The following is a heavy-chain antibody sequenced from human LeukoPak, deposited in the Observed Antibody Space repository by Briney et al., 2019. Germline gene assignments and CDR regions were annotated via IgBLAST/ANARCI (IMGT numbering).Heavy chain of an antibody. CDR2: IKSKTDGGTT. D-gene: IGHD3-9*01. V-gene: IGHV3-15*01. CDR1: GFTFSNAW. CDR3: TTDEIPYDILTGSYLKDFDY. J-gene: IGHJ4*02. Sequence: GSLRLSCAASGFTFSNAWMSWVRQAPGKGLEWVGRIKSKTDGGTTVYAAPVKGRFTISRDDSKNTLYLQMNSLKTEDTAVYYCTTDEIPYDILTGSYLKDFDYWGQGTLVTVSS.